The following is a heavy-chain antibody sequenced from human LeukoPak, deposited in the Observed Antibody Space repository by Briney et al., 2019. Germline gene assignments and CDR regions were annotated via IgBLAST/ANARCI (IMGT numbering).Heavy chain of an antibody. CDR2: IIPILDVA. V-gene: IGHV1-69*04. J-gene: IGHJ6*03. D-gene: IGHD3-3*01. CDR1: GGSFNSYV. Sequence: ASVKVSCKASGGSFNSYVITWVRQAPGQGLEWMGRIIPILDVANYAQKFQGRVTITADESTSTAYMELSSLRSEDTAVYYCAGRQLRFLETRYHTPPYYYYYMDVWGKGTTVTVSS. CDR3: AGRQLRFLETRYHTPPYYYYYMDV.